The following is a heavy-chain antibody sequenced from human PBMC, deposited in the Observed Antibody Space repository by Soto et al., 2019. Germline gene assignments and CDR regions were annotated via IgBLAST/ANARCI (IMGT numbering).Heavy chain of an antibody. Sequence: QLQLQESGPGLVKPSETLSLACTVSGGSISSRSFYWGWIRQPPGKGLEWIGSIYYSGSTYYNPSLKSRVTISVDTSKNQFSLKLSSVTAADTAVYYCARLQGPMTTIDYWGQGTLVTVSS. D-gene: IGHD4-17*01. J-gene: IGHJ4*02. CDR1: GGSISSRSFY. CDR3: ARLQGPMTTIDY. CDR2: IYYSGST. V-gene: IGHV4-39*01.